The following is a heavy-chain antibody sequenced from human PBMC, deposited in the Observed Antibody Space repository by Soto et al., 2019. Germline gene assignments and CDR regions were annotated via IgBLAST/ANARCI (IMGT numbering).Heavy chain of an antibody. CDR1: GYTFTSYA. CDR2: INAGNGNT. Sequence: GASVKVSCKASGYTFTSYAIHWVRQAPGQRLEWMGWINAGNGNTKYSQKFQGRVTITRDTSASTAYMELSSLRPEDTAVYYCARDLAFGLSDYWGQGTLVTVSS. CDR3: ARDLAFGLSDY. J-gene: IGHJ4*02. V-gene: IGHV1-3*01. D-gene: IGHD3-10*01.